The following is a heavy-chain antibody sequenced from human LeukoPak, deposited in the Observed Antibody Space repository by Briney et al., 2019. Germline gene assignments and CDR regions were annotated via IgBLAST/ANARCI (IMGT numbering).Heavy chain of an antibody. CDR3: ASGNEVTLDGFAI. V-gene: IGHV1-24*01. Sequence: GASVKVSCKVSGYSLSEISVHWIRQVPGRGLEWMGSFETEDGEPLYAQKFQGRVTMTEDISTDTAYMELSSLRSEDTAMYYCASGNEVTLDGFAIWGQGTMVTVSS. J-gene: IGHJ3*02. CDR2: FETEDGEP. D-gene: IGHD2-15*01. CDR1: GYSLSEIS.